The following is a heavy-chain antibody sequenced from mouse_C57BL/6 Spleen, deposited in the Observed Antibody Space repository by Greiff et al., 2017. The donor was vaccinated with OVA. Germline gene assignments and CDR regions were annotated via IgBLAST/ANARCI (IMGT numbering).Heavy chain of an antibody. CDR3: AKNEGGNYEYFDV. CDR1: GFSLTSYG. V-gene: IGHV2-5*01. CDR2: IWRGGST. Sequence: VQLQQSGPGLVQPSQSLSITCTVSGFSLTSYGVHWVRQSPGKGLEWLGVIWRGGSTDYNAAFMSRLSITKDNSKSQVFCKMNSLQADDTAIYYCAKNEGGNYEYFDVWGTGTTVTVSS. J-gene: IGHJ1*03. D-gene: IGHD2-1*01.